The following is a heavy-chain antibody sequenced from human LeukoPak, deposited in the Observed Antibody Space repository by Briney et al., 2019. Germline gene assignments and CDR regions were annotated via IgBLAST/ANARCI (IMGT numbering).Heavy chain of an antibody. CDR1: GGSFSGYY. J-gene: IGHJ6*02. Sequence: SETLSLTCAVYGGSFSGYYWSWIRQPPGKGLEWIGEINHSGSTNYNPSLKSRVTISVDTSKNQFSLKLSSVTAADTAVYCCARALDSSGYPSTNYYYGMDVWGQGTTVTVSS. D-gene: IGHD3-22*01. V-gene: IGHV4-34*01. CDR3: ARALDSSGYPSTNYYYGMDV. CDR2: INHSGST.